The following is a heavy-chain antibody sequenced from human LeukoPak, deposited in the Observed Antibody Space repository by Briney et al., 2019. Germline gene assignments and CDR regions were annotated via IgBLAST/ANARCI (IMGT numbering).Heavy chain of an antibody. D-gene: IGHD3-10*01. CDR1: GFTFDDYA. J-gene: IGHJ4*02. CDR3: AKDRRGYYGSGSSDY. V-gene: IGHV3-9*01. CDR2: ISWNSGSI. Sequence: PGGSLRLSCAASGFTFDDYAMHWVRQAPGKGLEWVSGISWNSGSIGYADSVKGRFTISRDNAKNSLYLQMNSLRAEDTALYYCAKDRRGYYGSGSSDYWGQGTLVTVSS.